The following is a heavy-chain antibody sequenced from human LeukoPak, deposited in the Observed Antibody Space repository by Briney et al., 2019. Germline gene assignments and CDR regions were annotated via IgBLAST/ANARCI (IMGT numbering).Heavy chain of an antibody. J-gene: IGHJ4*02. D-gene: IGHD3-9*01. CDR2: IYHSGSS. CDR3: ARGGLRYFDWLHRSYYFDY. CDR1: GGSISSYY. V-gene: IGHV4-59*12. Sequence: ETLSLTCTVSGGSISSYYWSWIRQPPGKGLEWIGYIYHSGSSNYNPSLKSRVTISVDTSKNQFSLKLSSVTAADTAVYYCARGGLRYFDWLHRSYYFDYWGQGTLVTVSS.